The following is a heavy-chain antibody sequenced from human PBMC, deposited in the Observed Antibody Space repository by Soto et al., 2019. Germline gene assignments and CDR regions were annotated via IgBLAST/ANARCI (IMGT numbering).Heavy chain of an antibody. D-gene: IGHD4-17*01. CDR2: INAGNGNT. Sequence: ASVKVSCKASGYTFTSYAMHWVRQAPGQRLEWMGWINAGNGNTKYSQKFQGRVTITRDTSASAAYMELSGLRSEDTAVYYCARDKAWTTVTFCDAFDIWRQGKMVTVSS. CDR3: ARDKAWTTVTFCDAFDI. CDR1: GYTFTSYA. J-gene: IGHJ3*02. V-gene: IGHV1-3*01.